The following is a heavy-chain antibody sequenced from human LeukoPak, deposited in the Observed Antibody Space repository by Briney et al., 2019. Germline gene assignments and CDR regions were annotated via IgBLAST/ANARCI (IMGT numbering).Heavy chain of an antibody. D-gene: IGHD2-8*01. CDR1: GYTFTRYY. V-gene: IGHV1-2*02. J-gene: IGHJ6*02. CDR3: ARDLPLYCTNGVCYALVTGYYYGIDV. CDR2: INPNSGGT. Sequence: ASVKVSCKASGYTFTRYYMQWVRQAPGQGGEGMGWINPNSGGTNYAQKFQGRDTMTTDTYISADYMEVSRQRSDDTAVYYCARDLPLYCTNGVCYALVTGYYYGIDVWGQGTTVTVSS.